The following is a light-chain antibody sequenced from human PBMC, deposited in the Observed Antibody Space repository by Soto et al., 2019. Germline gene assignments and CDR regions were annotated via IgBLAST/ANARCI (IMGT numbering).Light chain of an antibody. CDR3: QSYDSSLSAYV. CDR2: RNN. Sequence: QSVLTQPPSASGTPGQRVTISCSGSSSNIESNTGNWYQQLPGTAPKLLIFRNNNRPSGVPDRFSGSKSGTSASLAITGLQAEDEADYYCQSYDSSLSAYVFATGTKVTVL. CDR1: SSNIESNT. J-gene: IGLJ1*01. V-gene: IGLV1-40*01.